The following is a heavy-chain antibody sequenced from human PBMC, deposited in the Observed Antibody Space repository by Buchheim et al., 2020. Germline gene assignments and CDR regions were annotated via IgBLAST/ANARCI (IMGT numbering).Heavy chain of an antibody. D-gene: IGHD3-16*02. CDR2: ITPGNGDT. CDR3: ARDGRDRYDY. J-gene: IGHJ4*02. Sequence: QVQLVQSGAEVKKPGASVKVSCKTSGYPFTSYAIHWVRQAPGQRLEWMGWITPGNGDTKYSQRFQARVTITRDTSATTAYMELRSLRSEDTAVYYCARDGRDRYDYWGQGTL. CDR1: GYPFTSYA. V-gene: IGHV1-3*01.